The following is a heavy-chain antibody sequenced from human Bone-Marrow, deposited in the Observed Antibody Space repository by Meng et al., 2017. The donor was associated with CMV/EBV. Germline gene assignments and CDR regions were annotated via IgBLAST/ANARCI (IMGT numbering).Heavy chain of an antibody. CDR2: IFYSGST. J-gene: IGHJ4*02. V-gene: IGHV4-39*07. D-gene: IGHD3-9*01. CDR1: GGSISSSRYY. Sequence: SETLSLTCTVSGGSISSSRYYWGWIRQPPGKGLEWIGSIFYSGSTSYSPSLESRVAISVDTSKNQFSLKLSSVTAADTAVYYCARHRLGMSDILNWGQGTLVTVYS. CDR3: ARHRLGMSDILN.